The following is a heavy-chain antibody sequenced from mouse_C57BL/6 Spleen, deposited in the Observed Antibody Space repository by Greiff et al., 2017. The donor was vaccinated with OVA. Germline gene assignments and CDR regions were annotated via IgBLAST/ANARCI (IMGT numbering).Heavy chain of an antibody. CDR1: GYTFTSYW. V-gene: IGHV1-52*01. Sequence: VQLQQPGAELVRPGSSVKLSCKASGYTFTSYWMHWVKQRPIQGLEWIGNIDPSDSETHYNQKFKDKATLTVDKSSSTAYMQLSSMTSEDSDVYYCAREIYDCYYERAMDYWGQGTSVTVSS. J-gene: IGHJ4*01. D-gene: IGHD2-3*01. CDR2: IDPSDSET. CDR3: AREIYDCYYERAMDY.